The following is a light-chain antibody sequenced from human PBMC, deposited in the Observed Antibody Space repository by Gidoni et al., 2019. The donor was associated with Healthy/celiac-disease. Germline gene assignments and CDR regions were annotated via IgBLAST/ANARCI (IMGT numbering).Light chain of an antibody. V-gene: IGKV1-39*01. J-gene: IGKJ1*01. CDR3: QQCYSTPWT. CDR1: QSISSY. Sequence: SPSSLSASVGDRVTITCRASQSISSYLNWYQQKPGKAPKLLIYAASSLQGGLSSWFSSRGSGTDFTHTISSLQPEDFATYYCQQCYSTPWTFGQGTKVEIK. CDR2: AAS.